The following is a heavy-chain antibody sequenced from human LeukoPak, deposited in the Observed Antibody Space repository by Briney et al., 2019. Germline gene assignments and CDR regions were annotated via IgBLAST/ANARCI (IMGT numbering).Heavy chain of an antibody. Sequence: GGSLRLSCAASGFTFSNYWMTWVRQAPGKGLEWVANIKRDGSEKYYVDSVKGRFTISRDNAKNSLYLQMNSLRAEDTAVYYCASSGSYDYWGQGTLVTVSS. CDR2: IKRDGSEK. CDR1: GFTFSNYW. D-gene: IGHD1-26*01. V-gene: IGHV3-7*01. J-gene: IGHJ4*02. CDR3: ASSGSYDY.